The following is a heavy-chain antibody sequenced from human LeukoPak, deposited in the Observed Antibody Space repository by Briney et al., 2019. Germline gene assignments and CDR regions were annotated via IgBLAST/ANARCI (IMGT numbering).Heavy chain of an antibody. CDR2: ISAYNGNT. J-gene: IGHJ3*02. V-gene: IGHV1-18*01. Sequence: GASVKVSCKASGYTFTSYGISWVRQAPGQGLEWMGWISAYNGNTNYAQKLQGRVTMTTDTSTSTAYMELRSLRSDDTAVYYCASFVSGGKQWLVRQSAFDIWGQGTMVTVSS. CDR3: ASFVSGGKQWLVRQSAFDI. D-gene: IGHD6-19*01. CDR1: GYTFTSYG.